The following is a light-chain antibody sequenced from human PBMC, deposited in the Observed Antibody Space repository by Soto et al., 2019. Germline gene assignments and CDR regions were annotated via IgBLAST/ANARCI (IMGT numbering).Light chain of an antibody. CDR3: LLCYGGARV. CDR1: TGAVTSGHY. CDR2: DAS. J-gene: IGLJ3*02. Sequence: QAVVTQEPSLTVSPGGTVTLTCGSSTGAVTSGHYPYWFQQKPGQAPRTLISDASNKHSWTPARFSGSLLGGKAALTLSKAQPEDEDVYYCLLCYGGARVFGGGTKLTVL. V-gene: IGLV7-46*01.